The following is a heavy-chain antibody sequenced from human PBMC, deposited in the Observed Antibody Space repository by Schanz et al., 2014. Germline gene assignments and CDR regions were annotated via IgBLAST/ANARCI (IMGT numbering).Heavy chain of an antibody. CDR1: GGSISSFY. CDR3: ARDRGYDFSFDP. Sequence: QVQLQESGPGLVKSSETLSLTCTVSGGSISSFYWGWIRQPAGKGLEWIGRIYTSGSTNYNPSLKSRVTMPQNTSKNQFPLKLTSVTAANTAVYYCARDRGYDFSFDPWGQGTLVTVSS. V-gene: IGHV4-4*07. J-gene: IGHJ5*02. CDR2: IYTSGST. D-gene: IGHD3-3*01.